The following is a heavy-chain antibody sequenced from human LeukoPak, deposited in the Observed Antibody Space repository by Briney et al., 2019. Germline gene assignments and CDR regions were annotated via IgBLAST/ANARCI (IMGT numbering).Heavy chain of an antibody. CDR1: DGSISSYY. Sequence: SETLSLTCTVSDGSISSYYWSWIRRPAGKGLEWIGRIFSTGSTNYNPSLKSRVTMSVDTSKNQFSLKLSSVTAADTAVYYCARVSTGGRYDYWGQGTLVTVS. CDR3: ARVSTGGRYDY. CDR2: IFSTGST. D-gene: IGHD1-14*01. J-gene: IGHJ4*02. V-gene: IGHV4-4*07.